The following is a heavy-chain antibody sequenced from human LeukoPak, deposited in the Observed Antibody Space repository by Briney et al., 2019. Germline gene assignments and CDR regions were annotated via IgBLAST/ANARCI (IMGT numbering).Heavy chain of an antibody. J-gene: IGHJ4*02. CDR3: ARDHGYSFGHPFDY. V-gene: IGHV3-30-3*01. D-gene: IGHD5-18*01. Sequence: WVRQAPGXXXEGVALISYDGSNKYYADSVKGRFTISRDNSKNTLYLQMNSLRAEDTAVYYCARDHGYSFGHPFDYWGQGTLVTVSS. CDR2: ISYDGSNK.